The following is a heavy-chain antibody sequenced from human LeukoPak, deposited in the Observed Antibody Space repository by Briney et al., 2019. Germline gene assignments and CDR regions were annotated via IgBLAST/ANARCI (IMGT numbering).Heavy chain of an antibody. CDR1: GGSISSYY. J-gene: IGHJ6*03. CDR2: IYYSGST. Sequence: SETLSLTCTVSGGSISSYYWSWIRQPPGKGLEWIGYIYYSGSTNYNPSLKSRVTMSVDTSKNQFSLKLSSVTAADTAVYYCARWSGSLGRYYYMDVWGKGTTVTVSS. CDR3: ARWSGSLGRYYYMDV. D-gene: IGHD1-26*01. V-gene: IGHV4-59*12.